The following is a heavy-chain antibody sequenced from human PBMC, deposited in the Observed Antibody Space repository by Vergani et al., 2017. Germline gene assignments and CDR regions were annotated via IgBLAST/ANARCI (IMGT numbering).Heavy chain of an antibody. Sequence: EVQLLQSGGGVIQPGGSVRLSCAASGFTFSACPMTWVRQAPGKGLEWVSAISARYPSTYYADSVKGRFTISRDNSKNMLYLQMNRLRAEDTAVYYCARLSXDTTPYLQGGYDCWGQGTLVSVSS. J-gene: IGHJ4*02. CDR1: GFTFSACP. CDR3: ARLSXDTTPYLQGGYDC. D-gene: IGHD2-15*01. CDR2: ISARYPST. V-gene: IGHV3-23*01.